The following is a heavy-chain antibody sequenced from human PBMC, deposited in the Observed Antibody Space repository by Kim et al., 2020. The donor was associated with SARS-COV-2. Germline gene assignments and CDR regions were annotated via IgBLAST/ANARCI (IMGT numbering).Heavy chain of an antibody. CDR2: T. Sequence: TYYNPSLKSRVTITVDKSKNQFSLKLSSVTAADTAVYYCARTSNPNYFDYWGQGTLVTVSS. J-gene: IGHJ4*02. V-gene: IGHV4-31*02. D-gene: IGHD7-27*01. CDR3: ARTSNPNYFDY.